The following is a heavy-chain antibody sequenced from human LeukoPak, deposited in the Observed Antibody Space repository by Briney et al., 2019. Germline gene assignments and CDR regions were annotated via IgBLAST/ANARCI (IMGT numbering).Heavy chain of an antibody. CDR1: GYTLTELS. CDR2: FDPEDGET. D-gene: IGHD6-19*01. Sequence: ASVKVSRKVSGYTLTELSMHWVRQAPGKGLEWMGGFDPEDGETIYAQKFQGRVTMTEDTSTDTAYMELSSLRSEDTAVYYCTRLGSSGWYNWFDPWGQGTLVTVSS. CDR3: TRLGSSGWYNWFDP. V-gene: IGHV1-24*01. J-gene: IGHJ5*02.